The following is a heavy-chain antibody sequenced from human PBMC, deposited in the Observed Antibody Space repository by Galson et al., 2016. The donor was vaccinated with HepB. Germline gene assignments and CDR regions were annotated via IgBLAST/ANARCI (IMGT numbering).Heavy chain of an antibody. J-gene: IGHJ4*02. Sequence: SLRLSCAASGFTFSTYWMHWVRQAPGKGLVWVSRINTDGSSTSYADSVKGRFTISRDNAKNTLYLQMNSLRAGDTAVYYCARGGSRPIDYWGQGTLVTVSS. CDR2: INTDGSST. V-gene: IGHV3-74*01. CDR3: ARGGSRPIDY. D-gene: IGHD1-26*01. CDR1: GFTFSTYW.